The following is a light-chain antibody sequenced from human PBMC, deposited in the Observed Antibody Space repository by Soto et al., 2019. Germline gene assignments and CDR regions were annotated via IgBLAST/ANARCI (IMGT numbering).Light chain of an antibody. CDR1: QSLVYSDGKTY. J-gene: IGKJ5*01. Sequence: DVVMTQSPLSLPVTLGQPASISCRSSQSLVYSDGKTYLNWFQQRPGQSPRRLIYKVSNRDSGVPARFSGSGSGTDFALKIRRVEAEDVGVYCMKGTHWPITCGQGTRLEIK. V-gene: IGKV2-30*01. CDR2: KVS. CDR3: MKGTHWPIT.